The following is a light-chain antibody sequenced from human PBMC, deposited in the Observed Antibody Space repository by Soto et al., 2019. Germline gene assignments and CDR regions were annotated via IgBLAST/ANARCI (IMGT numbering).Light chain of an antibody. CDR3: RSYTSSSTYV. V-gene: IGLV2-14*01. J-gene: IGLJ1*01. CDR2: DVS. CDR1: SSDVGGYNY. Sequence: QSALTQPASVSGSPGPSITISCTGTSSDVGGYNYVSWYQQHPVKAPKLMIYDVSNRPSGVSNRFSGSKYGNTASLTISGLQAEDEADYYCRSYTSSSTYVFGTGTKLTVL.